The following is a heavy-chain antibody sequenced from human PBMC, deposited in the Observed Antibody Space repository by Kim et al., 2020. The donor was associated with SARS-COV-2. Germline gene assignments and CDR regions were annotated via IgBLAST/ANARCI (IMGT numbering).Heavy chain of an antibody. J-gene: IGHJ4*02. CDR1: GGSFSGYY. CDR3: ARFSAAVQLPPGFDY. Sequence: SETLSLTCAVYGGSFSGYYWSWIRQPPGKGLEWIGEINHSGSTNYNPSLKSRVTISVDTSKNQFSLKLSSVTAADTAVYYCARFSAAVQLPPGFDYWGQGTLVTVSS. V-gene: IGHV4-34*01. CDR2: INHSGST. D-gene: IGHD2-2*01.